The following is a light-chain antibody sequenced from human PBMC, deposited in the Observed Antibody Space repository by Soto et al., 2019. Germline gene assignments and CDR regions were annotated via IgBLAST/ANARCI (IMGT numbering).Light chain of an antibody. J-gene: IGKJ4*01. CDR2: RKS. CDR3: QQYHNWPRAT. CDR1: QSISGN. Sequence: EIVMTHSPATLSVSPGESVTLSCRASQSISGNLAWYQQKPGQAPRLLMFRKSTRATGFPARFSGSGSGTQFNVRIGSLPSEDFALYYCQQYHNWPRATVGGGTKVHIK. V-gene: IGKV3-15*01.